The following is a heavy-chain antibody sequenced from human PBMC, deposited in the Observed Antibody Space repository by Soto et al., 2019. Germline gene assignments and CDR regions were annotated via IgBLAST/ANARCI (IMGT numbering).Heavy chain of an antibody. CDR2: ISGSAGST. CDR3: ANCDYGDFGGFDY. CDR1: GFAFSSYA. J-gene: IGHJ4*02. V-gene: IGHV3-23*01. Sequence: GGSLRLSCSASGFAFSSYAMSWVRPAPGKGLEWVSGISGSAGSTYYADTVKGRFTVSRDNSKNTLYLQMNSLRAEDTAVYYCANCDYGDFGGFDYWGQGTLVTVSS. D-gene: IGHD4-17*01.